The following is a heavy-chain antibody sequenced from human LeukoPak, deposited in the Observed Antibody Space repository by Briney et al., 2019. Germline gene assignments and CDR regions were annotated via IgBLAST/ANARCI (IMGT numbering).Heavy chain of an antibody. CDR1: GGSISSSSYC. Sequence: PSETLSLTCTVSGGSISSSSYCWGWIRQPPGKGLEWIGNIYYSGSTYYNPSLKSRVTISADTSKNQFSLKLSSVTAADTAVYYCAGMRITTPTVRTLDYWGQGTLVTVSS. D-gene: IGHD1-14*01. CDR3: AGMRITTPTVRTLDY. V-gene: IGHV4-39*07. CDR2: IYYSGST. J-gene: IGHJ4*02.